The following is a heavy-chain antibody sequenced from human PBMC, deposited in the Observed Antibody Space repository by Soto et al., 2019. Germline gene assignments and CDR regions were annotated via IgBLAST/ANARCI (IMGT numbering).Heavy chain of an antibody. J-gene: IGHJ4*02. D-gene: IGHD4-17*01. V-gene: IGHV3-66*01. CDR2: IYSGGST. CDR3: ARNYGTPWLFLHY. Sequence: PGGSLRLACAASGFTVSSNYMSWVRQAPGKGLEWVSVIYSGGSTYYADSVKGRFTISRDNSKNTLYLQMNSLRADDTAVFYCARNYGTPWLFLHYWGQGTLVTVSS. CDR1: GFTVSSNY.